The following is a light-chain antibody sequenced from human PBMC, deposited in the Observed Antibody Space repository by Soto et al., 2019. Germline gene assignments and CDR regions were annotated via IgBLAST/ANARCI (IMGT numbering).Light chain of an antibody. CDR1: QSISIW. J-gene: IGKJ1*01. V-gene: IGKV1-5*03. CDR3: QHYNDYSWT. CDR2: GTS. Sequence: DIHMTQSPSTLSASVGDRVTITCRASQSISIWLAWYQQKPGRAPNLLIYGTSSLESGVPSRFSGSGSGTEFTPTISSLQPDDFATYYCQHYNDYSWTFGQGTKVEIK.